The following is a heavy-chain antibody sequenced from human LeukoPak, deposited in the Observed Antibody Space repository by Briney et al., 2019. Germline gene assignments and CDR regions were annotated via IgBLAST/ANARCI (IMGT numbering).Heavy chain of an antibody. CDR1: GGSFSGYY. CDR3: ARTYYYDSSGYYYEDY. CDR2: INHSGST. D-gene: IGHD3-22*01. Sequence: SETLSLTCAVYGGSFSGYYWSWIHQPPGKGLEWIGEINHSGSTNYNPSLKSRVTISVDTSKNQFSLKLSSVTAADTAVYYCARTYYYDSSGYYYEDYWGQGTLVTVSS. V-gene: IGHV4-34*01. J-gene: IGHJ4*02.